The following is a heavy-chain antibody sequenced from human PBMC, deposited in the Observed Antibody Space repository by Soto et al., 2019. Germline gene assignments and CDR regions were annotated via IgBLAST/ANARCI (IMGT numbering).Heavy chain of an antibody. Sequence: SETLSLTCTVSGGSISSSSYYWGWIRQPPGKGLEWIGSIYYSGSTYYNPSLKSQVTISVNTSKNQFSLKLSTVTAANTAVYYCARHIVVVTANDAFDIWGQGTMVS. CDR3: ARHIVVVTANDAFDI. V-gene: IGHV4-39*01. CDR2: IYYSGST. D-gene: IGHD2-21*02. CDR1: GGSISSSSYY. J-gene: IGHJ3*02.